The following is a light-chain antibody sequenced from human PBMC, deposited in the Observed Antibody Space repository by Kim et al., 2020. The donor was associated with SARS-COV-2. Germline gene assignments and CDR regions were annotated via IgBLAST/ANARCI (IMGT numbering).Light chain of an antibody. V-gene: IGLV3-19*01. Sequence: SSELTQDPAVSVALGQTVRITCQGDSLRNYYASWYQQKPGQAPVLVIYGKNNRPSGIPDRFSGSSSGNTASMTITGAQAEDEADYYCNSRDSSGNHLGVFRTGTKVTVL. CDR3: NSRDSSGNHLGV. J-gene: IGLJ1*01. CDR2: GKN. CDR1: SLRNYY.